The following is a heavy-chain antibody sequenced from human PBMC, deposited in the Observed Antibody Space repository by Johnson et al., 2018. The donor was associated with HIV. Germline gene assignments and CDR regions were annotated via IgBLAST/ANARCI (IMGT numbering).Heavy chain of an antibody. Sequence: QMLLVESGGGVVQPGRSLRLSCAASGFTFSSYAMHWVRQAPGKGLEWVAVISYDGSNKYYADSVKGRFTISRENAKNSLYLQMNSLRAGDTAVYYCARSSWGGSSLGAFDIWGQGTMVTVSS. V-gene: IGHV3-30*14. CDR1: GFTFSSYA. D-gene: IGHD1-26*01. CDR2: ISYDGSNK. J-gene: IGHJ3*02. CDR3: ARSSWGGSSLGAFDI.